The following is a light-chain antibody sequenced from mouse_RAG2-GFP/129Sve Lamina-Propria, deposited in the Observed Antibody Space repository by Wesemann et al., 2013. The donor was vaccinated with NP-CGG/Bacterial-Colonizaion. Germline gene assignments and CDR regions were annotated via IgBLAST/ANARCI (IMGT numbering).Light chain of an antibody. CDR1: QDVGTA. Sequence: DIVMTQSHKFMSTSVGDRVSITCKASQDVGTAVAWYQQKPGQSPKLLIYWASTRHTGVPDRFTGSGSGTDFTLTISNVQSEDLADYFCQQYSSYPYTFGGGTKLGNKT. V-gene: IGKV6-23*01. J-gene: IGKJ2*01. CDR2: WAS. CDR3: QQYSSYPYT.